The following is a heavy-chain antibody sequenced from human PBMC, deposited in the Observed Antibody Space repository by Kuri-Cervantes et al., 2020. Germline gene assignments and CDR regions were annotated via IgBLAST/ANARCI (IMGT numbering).Heavy chain of an antibody. J-gene: IGHJ4*02. CDR2: IKQDGSGM. CDR3: ARVLESWYLDY. Sequence: GGSLRLSCAASGFTFSDYYMSWIRQAPGKGLEWVANIKQDGSGMYYVDSVKGRFTISRDNAKNSLYLQMNSLRAEDTAVYYCARVLESWYLDYWGQGTLVTVSS. V-gene: IGHV3-7*03. D-gene: IGHD5-24*01. CDR1: GFTFSDYY.